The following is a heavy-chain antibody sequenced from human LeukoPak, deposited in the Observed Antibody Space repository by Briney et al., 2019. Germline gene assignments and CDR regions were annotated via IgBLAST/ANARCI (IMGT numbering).Heavy chain of an antibody. CDR3: ARDSAAAGTTNDY. D-gene: IGHD6-13*01. Sequence: ASVKVSCKASGYTFTGYYMHWVRQAPGQGLEWMGWINPNSGGTNYAQKFQGRVTMTRDTSISTAYMELSRLRSDDTAVYYCARDSAAAGTTNDYWGQGTLVTVSS. J-gene: IGHJ4*02. CDR2: INPNSGGT. V-gene: IGHV1-2*02. CDR1: GYTFTGYY.